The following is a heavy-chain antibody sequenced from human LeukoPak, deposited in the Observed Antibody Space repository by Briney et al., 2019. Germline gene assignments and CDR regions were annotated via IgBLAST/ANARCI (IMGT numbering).Heavy chain of an antibody. Sequence: GGPLRLSCAASGFTFSSYAMHWVRQAPGKGLEWVAVISYDGSNKYYADSVKGRFTISRDNSKNTLYLQMNSLRAEDTAVYYCARGPLRFLEWLSWFGAFDIWGQGTMVTVSS. CDR3: ARGPLRFLEWLSWFGAFDI. D-gene: IGHD3-3*01. J-gene: IGHJ3*02. CDR1: GFTFSSYA. CDR2: ISYDGSNK. V-gene: IGHV3-30*04.